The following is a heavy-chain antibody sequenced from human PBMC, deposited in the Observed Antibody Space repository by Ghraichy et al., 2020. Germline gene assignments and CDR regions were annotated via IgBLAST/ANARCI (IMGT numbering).Heavy chain of an antibody. J-gene: IGHJ5*02. V-gene: IGHV3-48*02. Sequence: GGSLRLSCATSGFNLNSYAINWVRQAPGMGLEWVSYISASSSNIKYADSVRGRFTVSRDNAKNSVYLQMNSLRDEDTAGYYCARDSSLGSNWYHWIDPWGQGTLVTVSA. CDR1: GFNLNSYA. CDR2: ISASSSNI. CDR3: ARDSSLGSNWYHWIDP. D-gene: IGHD6-13*01.